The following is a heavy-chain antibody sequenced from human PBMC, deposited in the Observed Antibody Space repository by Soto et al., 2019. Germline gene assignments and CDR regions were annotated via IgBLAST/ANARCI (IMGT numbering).Heavy chain of an antibody. CDR2: ISSSSSYT. J-gene: IGHJ4*02. CDR1: GFTFSDYY. D-gene: IGHD5-18*01. CDR3: ARDSIQRTARRWYYFDY. V-gene: IGHV3-11*06. Sequence: GGSLRLSCAASGFTFSDYYMSWIRQAPGKGLEWVSYISSSSSYTNYADSVKGRFTISRDNAKNSLYLQMNSLRAEDTAVYYCARDSIQRTARRWYYFDYWGQGTLVTVSS.